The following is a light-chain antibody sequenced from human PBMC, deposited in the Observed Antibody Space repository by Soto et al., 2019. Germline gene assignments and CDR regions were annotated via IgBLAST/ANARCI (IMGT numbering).Light chain of an antibody. Sequence: SYELAQPPSVSVAPGQTARITCGGTNIGSKTVHWYQQKPGQAPVLVVYDDSDRPSGIPERFSGSNSGNTATLTISRVEAGDEADYFCQVWDSSSDHLYVLGTGTKVTVL. V-gene: IGLV3-21*02. CDR3: QVWDSSSDHLYV. CDR1: NIGSKT. J-gene: IGLJ1*01. CDR2: DDS.